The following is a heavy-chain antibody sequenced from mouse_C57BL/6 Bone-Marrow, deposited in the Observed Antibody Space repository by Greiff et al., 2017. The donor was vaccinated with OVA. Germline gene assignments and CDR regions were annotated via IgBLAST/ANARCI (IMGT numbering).Heavy chain of an antibody. D-gene: IGHD1-1*01. V-gene: IGHV1-22*01. Sequence: EVQLQQSGPELVKPGASVKMSCKASGYTFTDYNMHWVKQSHGKSLEWIGYINPNNGGTSYNQKFKGKATLTVNKSSSTAYMELRSLTSEDSAVYYCARENRCGSSTYWYCDVWGTGTTVTVSS. CDR3: ARENRCGSSTYWYCDV. J-gene: IGHJ1*03. CDR2: INPNNGGT. CDR1: GYTFTDYN.